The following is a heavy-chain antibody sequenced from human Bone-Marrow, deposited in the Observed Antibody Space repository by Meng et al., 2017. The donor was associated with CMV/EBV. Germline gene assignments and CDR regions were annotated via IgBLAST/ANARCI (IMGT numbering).Heavy chain of an antibody. Sequence: ASVKVSCKVSGYTLTELSRHWVRQAPGKGLEWMGWINPNSGGTNYAQKFQGRVTMTRDTSISTAYMELSRLRSDDTAVYYCARSDRNYCTNGVCYKYWGQGTLVTVSS. CDR1: GYTLTELS. CDR3: ARSDRNYCTNGVCYKY. V-gene: IGHV1-2*02. D-gene: IGHD2-8*01. CDR2: INPNSGGT. J-gene: IGHJ4*02.